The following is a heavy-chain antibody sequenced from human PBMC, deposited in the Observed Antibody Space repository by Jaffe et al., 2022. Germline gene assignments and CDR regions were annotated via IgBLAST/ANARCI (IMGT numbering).Heavy chain of an antibody. Sequence: QITLKESGPTLVKPTQTLTLTCTFSGFSLSTRDMGVGWIRQPPGKALEWLALIYWNDDERYSPSLKNRFTITKDTSKNQVVLTMTNVDPADTATYYCARSQYDYVRGSYRYNHYFDYWGQGTLVTVSS. J-gene: IGHJ4*02. CDR2: IYWNDDE. CDR1: GFSLSTRDMG. V-gene: IGHV2-5*01. CDR3: ARSQYDYVRGSYRYNHYFDY. D-gene: IGHD3-16*02.